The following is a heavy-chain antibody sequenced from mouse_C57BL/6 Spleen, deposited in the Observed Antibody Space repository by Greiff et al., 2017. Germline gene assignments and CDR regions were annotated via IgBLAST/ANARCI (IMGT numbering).Heavy chain of an antibody. D-gene: IGHD3-2*02. V-gene: IGHV1-82*01. CDR2: IYPGDGDT. CDR1: GYAFSSSW. J-gene: IGHJ3*01. Sequence: QVQLQQSGPELVKPGASVKISCKASGYAFSSSWMNWVKQRPGKGLEWIGRIYPGDGDTNYNGKFKGKATLTADKSSSTAYMQLSSLTSEDSAVYFCARAGTAQAWFAYWGQGTLVTVSA. CDR3: ARAGTAQAWFAY.